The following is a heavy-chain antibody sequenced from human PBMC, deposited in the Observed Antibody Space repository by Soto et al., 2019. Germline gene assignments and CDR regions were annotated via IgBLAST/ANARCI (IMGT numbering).Heavy chain of an antibody. CDR2: ISYSGRT. V-gene: IGHV4-39*01. CDR1: GGSISSNTYY. CDR3: ARLGGSWPDFDY. Sequence: QLHLQESGPGLVKPSETLSLTCTVSGGSISSNTYYWGWNRPPPGKGLEWIASISYSGRTYYNPSLRSRVNISVDTFKNQFSLTLSSVTAAGAAVYYGARLGGSWPDFDYWGQVSLVTVSS. D-gene: IGHD6-13*01. J-gene: IGHJ4*02.